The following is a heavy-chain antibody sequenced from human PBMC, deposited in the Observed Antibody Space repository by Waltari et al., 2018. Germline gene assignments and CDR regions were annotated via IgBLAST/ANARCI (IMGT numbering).Heavy chain of an antibody. D-gene: IGHD5-12*01. CDR3: AKVTRDIVATIVVDDAFDI. CDR2: IYYRGSP. V-gene: IGHV4-59*01. Sequence: QVQLQESGPGLVKPSETLSLTCTVSGGSISSYYWSWIRQPPGKGLEWIGYIYYRGSPNYNPALKSRVTISVDTSKNQFARKLSSVTAADTAVYYCAKVTRDIVATIVVDDAFDIWGQGTMVTVSS. J-gene: IGHJ3*02. CDR1: GGSISSYY.